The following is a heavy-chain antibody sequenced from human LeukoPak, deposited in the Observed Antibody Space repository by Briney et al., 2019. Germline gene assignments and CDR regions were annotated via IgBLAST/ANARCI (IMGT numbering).Heavy chain of an antibody. Sequence: ASVKVSCKASGYTFTSYGISWVRQAPGQGLEWMGWISAYNGNTNYAQKLQGRVTMTTDTSTSTAYMELRSLRSDDTAVYYCARLPTTPMYYYYYGMDVWGQGTTVTVSS. V-gene: IGHV1-18*01. CDR1: GYTFTSYG. CDR3: ARLPTTPMYYYYYGMDV. D-gene: IGHD5-18*01. J-gene: IGHJ6*02. CDR2: ISAYNGNT.